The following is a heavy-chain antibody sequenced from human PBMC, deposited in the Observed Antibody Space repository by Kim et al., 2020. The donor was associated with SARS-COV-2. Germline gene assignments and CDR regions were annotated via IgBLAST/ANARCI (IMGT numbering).Heavy chain of an antibody. CDR1: GYTFTGYY. CDR2: INPNSGGT. D-gene: IGHD1-26*01. Sequence: ASVKVSCKASGYTFTGYYMHWVRQAPGQGLEWMGWINPNSGGTNYAQKFQGWVTMTRDTSISTAYMELSRLRSDDTAVYYCARGATYYYYYGMDVWGQGTTVTVPS. CDR3: ARGATYYYYYGMDV. V-gene: IGHV1-2*04. J-gene: IGHJ6*02.